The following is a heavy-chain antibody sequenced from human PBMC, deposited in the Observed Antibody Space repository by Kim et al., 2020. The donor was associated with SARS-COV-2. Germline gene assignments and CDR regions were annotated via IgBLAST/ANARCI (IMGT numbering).Heavy chain of an antibody. D-gene: IGHD6-13*01. J-gene: IGHJ4*02. CDR3: AKDDPIAAAGTMAGGMADY. V-gene: IGHV3-23*01. CDR2: ISGSGGST. CDR1: GFTFSSYA. Sequence: GGSLRLSCAASGFTFSSYAMSWVRQAPGKGLEWVSAISGSGGSTYYADSVKGRFTISRDNSKNTLYLQMNSLRAEDTAVYYCAKDDPIAAAGTMAGGMADYWGQGTLVTVSS.